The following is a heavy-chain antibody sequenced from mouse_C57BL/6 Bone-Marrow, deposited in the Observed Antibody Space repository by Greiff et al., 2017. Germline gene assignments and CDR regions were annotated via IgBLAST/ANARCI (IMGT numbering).Heavy chain of an antibody. CDR3: ARVYGSSYDY. J-gene: IGHJ2*01. CDR2: ISDGGSYT. CDR1: GFTFSSYA. D-gene: IGHD1-1*01. V-gene: IGHV5-4*01. Sequence: EVQWVESGGGLVKPGGSLKLSCAASGFTFSSYAMSWVRQTPEKRLEWVATISDGGSYTYYPDNVKGRFTISRDNAKNNLYLQMSHLKSEDTAMYYCARVYGSSYDYWGQGTTLTVSS.